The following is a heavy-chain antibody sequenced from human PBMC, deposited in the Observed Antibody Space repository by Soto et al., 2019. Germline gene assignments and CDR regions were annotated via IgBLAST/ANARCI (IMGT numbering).Heavy chain of an antibody. Sequence: GGSLRLSCAASGFTFSSYAMSWVRQAPGKGLEWVSAISGSGGSTYYADSVKGRFTISRDNSKNTLYLQMNSLRAEDTAVYYCAIFGVVPTDAFDIWGQGTMVTVSS. CDR1: GFTFSSYA. D-gene: IGHD3-3*01. J-gene: IGHJ3*02. CDR3: AIFGVVPTDAFDI. V-gene: IGHV3-23*01. CDR2: ISGSGGST.